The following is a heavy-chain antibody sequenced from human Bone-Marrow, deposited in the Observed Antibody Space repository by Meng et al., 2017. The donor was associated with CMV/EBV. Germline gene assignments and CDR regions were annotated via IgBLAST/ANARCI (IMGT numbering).Heavy chain of an antibody. CDR1: GDSVSSNSAA. CDR2: TYYRSKWFN. Sequence: LRLSCAISGDSVSSNSAAWNWIRQSPSRGLEWLGRTYYRSKWFNDYAVSVKSRITITPDTAKNQFSLQLNSVTPEDTAVYHCAREYCRNSACDAGMDVWGQGTTVTVPS. J-gene: IGHJ6*02. V-gene: IGHV6-1*01. D-gene: IGHD2-15*01. CDR3: AREYCRNSACDAGMDV.